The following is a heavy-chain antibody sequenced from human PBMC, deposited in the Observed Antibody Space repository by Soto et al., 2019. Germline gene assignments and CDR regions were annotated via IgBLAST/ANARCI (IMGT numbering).Heavy chain of an antibody. CDR2: IFYTGHL. CDR3: AREGGGYRFDY. D-gene: IGHD1-26*01. V-gene: IGHV4-59*01. CDR1: GTSFGTCY. Sequence: QVRLQESGPGLVKPSETLSLTCAVSGTSFGTCYWSWIRQPPGKGLEWIGYIFYTGHLKYNPSPKSRLTITVAPPKNQISLRLTSVTAAATARYYCAREGGGYRFDYWGQGALVTVSS. J-gene: IGHJ4*02.